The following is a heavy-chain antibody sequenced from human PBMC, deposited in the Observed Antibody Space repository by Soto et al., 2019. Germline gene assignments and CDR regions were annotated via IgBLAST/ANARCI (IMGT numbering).Heavy chain of an antibody. CDR2: IYYIGST. D-gene: IGHD3-22*01. J-gene: IGHJ6*02. CDR3: ARHNYDSSGTAVDV. Sequence: QVQLQESGPGLVKPSQTLSLTCTVSGGSISSGGYYWSWIRQHPGKGLEWIGYIYYIGSTYYNPSLKSRVTISVDTSKNQFALKLSSVTAADTAVYYCARHNYDSSGTAVDVWGQGTTVTVSS. CDR1: GGSISSGGYY. V-gene: IGHV4-31*03.